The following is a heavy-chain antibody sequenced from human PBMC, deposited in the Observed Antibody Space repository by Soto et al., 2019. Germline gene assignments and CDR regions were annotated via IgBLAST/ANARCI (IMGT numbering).Heavy chain of an antibody. CDR2: IYYSGST. J-gene: IGHJ4*02. CDR3: ARVDEAATIDFDY. D-gene: IGHD5-12*01. V-gene: IGHV4-39*01. Sequence: SETLSLTCTVSGGSIRSSTYYWGWIRQPPGKGLEWIGSIYYSGSTHYNPSLKSRVTMSVDTSTNQFSLKLNSVTAADTAVYYCARVDEAATIDFDYWGQGTLVTVSS. CDR1: GGSIRSSTYY.